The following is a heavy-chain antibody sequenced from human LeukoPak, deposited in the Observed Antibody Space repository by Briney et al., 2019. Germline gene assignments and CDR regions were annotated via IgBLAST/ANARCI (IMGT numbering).Heavy chain of an antibody. CDR3: ARITMVRGFDQ. J-gene: IGHJ4*02. D-gene: IGHD3-10*01. CDR2: IYSGGST. CDR1: GFIVSKNY. Sequence: GGSLRLSCAASGFIVSKNYMSWVRQAPGKGLEWVAVIYSGGSTYYADSVKGRFTISRDNSKNVYLQMHSLRAEDTAMYFCARITMVRGFDQWGQGTLVTVSS. V-gene: IGHV3-53*01.